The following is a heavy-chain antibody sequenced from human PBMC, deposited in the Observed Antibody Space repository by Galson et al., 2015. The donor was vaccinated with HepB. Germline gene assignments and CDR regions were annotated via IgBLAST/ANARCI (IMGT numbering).Heavy chain of an antibody. CDR2: ISYDGSNK. CDR1: GFTFSSYA. D-gene: IGHD3-22*01. CDR3: ARDRPYDSSGIDY. V-gene: IGHV3-30-3*01. J-gene: IGHJ4*02. Sequence: SLRLSCAASGFTFSSYAMHWVRQAPGKGLEWVAVISYDGSNKYYADSVKGRFTISRDNSKNTLYLQMNSLRAEDTAVYYCARDRPYDSSGIDYWGQGTLVTVSS.